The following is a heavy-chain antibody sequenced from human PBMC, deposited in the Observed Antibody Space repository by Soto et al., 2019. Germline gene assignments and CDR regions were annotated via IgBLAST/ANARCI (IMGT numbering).Heavy chain of an antibody. D-gene: IGHD7-27*01. Sequence: ASVKVSCKASGYTFTSYGISWVRQAPGQGLEWMGWISAYNGNTNYAQKLQGRVTMTTDNSKNTLYLQMNSLRVEDTAVYYCAKGLTGAPYYAMDVWGQGTTVTVSS. CDR1: GYTFTSYG. CDR3: AKGLTGAPYYAMDV. V-gene: IGHV1-18*01. J-gene: IGHJ6*02. CDR2: ISAYNGNT.